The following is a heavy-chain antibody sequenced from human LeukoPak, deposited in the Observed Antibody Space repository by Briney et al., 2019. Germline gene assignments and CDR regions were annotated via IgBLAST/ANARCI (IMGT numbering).Heavy chain of an antibody. CDR2: IYSGGDT. CDR3: ARGSTSDSSGYLGDY. V-gene: IGHV3-66*01. CDR1: GFTVSSNY. J-gene: IGHJ4*02. Sequence: PGGSLRLSCAASGFTVSSNYMSWVRQAPGKGLEWVSVIYSGGDTYYADSVKGRFTISRDNSKNTLYLQMNSLRVEDTAVYYCARGSTSDSSGYLGDYWGQGTLVTVPS. D-gene: IGHD3-22*01.